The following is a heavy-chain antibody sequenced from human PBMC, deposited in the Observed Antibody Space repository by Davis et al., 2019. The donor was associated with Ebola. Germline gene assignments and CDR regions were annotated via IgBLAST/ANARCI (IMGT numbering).Heavy chain of an antibody. CDR2: TYYNSKWYN. V-gene: IGHV6-1*01. Sequence: HPQTLSLTSALSGDSPSSNTPDWSWSRPPTSSGLEWLGRTYYNSKWYNDYAESVKSRITINPDTSKNQFSLQLNSVTPEDTAVYYCARGWLRGWFDPWGQGTLVTVSS. D-gene: IGHD5-12*01. J-gene: IGHJ5*02. CDR3: ARGWLRGWFDP. CDR1: GDSPSSNTPD.